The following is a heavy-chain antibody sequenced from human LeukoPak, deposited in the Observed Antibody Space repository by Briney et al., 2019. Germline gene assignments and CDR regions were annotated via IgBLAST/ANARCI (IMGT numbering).Heavy chain of an antibody. V-gene: IGHV4-30-4*08. CDR2: IYYSGST. J-gene: IGHJ4*02. CDR1: GGSISSGDYY. Sequence: SETLSLTCTVSGGSISSGDYYWSWIRQPPGTGLEWIGYIYYSGSTYYNPSLKSRVTISVDTSKNQFSLKLSSVTAADTAVYYCARVTMIVVARGFDYWGQGTLVTVSS. CDR3: ARVTMIVVARGFDY. D-gene: IGHD3-22*01.